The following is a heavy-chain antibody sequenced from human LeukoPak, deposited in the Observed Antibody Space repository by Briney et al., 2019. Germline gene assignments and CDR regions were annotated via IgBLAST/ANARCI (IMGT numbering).Heavy chain of an antibody. V-gene: IGHV3-23*01. D-gene: IGHD3-10*01. CDR1: GFTFSSYA. CDR2: ISGSGGST. J-gene: IGHJ4*02. Sequence: GSLRLSCAASGFTFSSYAMSWVRQAPGKGLEWVSAISGSGGSTYYADSVKGRFTISRDNSKNTLYLQMNSLRAEDTAVYYCARSAYGSGSYTSLGMYYFDYWGQGTLVTVSS. CDR3: ARSAYGSGSYTSLGMYYFDY.